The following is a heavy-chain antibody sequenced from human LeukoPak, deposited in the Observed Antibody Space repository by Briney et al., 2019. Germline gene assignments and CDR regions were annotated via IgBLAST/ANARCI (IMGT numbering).Heavy chain of an antibody. D-gene: IGHD3-10*01. V-gene: IGHV4-59*01. CDR2: IYYSGST. CDR3: ARDQIYGSGSHRYYFGMDV. CDR1: GGSISSYY. Sequence: SETLSLTCTVSGGSISSYYWSWIRQPPGKGLEWIGYIYYSGSTNYNPSLKSRVTISVGTSKNQFSLKLSSVTAADTAVYYCARDQIYGSGSHRYYFGMDVWGKGTTVTVSS. J-gene: IGHJ6*04.